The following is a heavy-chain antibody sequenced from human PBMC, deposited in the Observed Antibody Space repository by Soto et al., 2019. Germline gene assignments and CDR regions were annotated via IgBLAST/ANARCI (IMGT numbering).Heavy chain of an antibody. CDR1: GGTFSDYA. J-gene: IGHJ5*02. CDR3: AVDSVDIVPTGMKPFDP. Sequence: QVQLVQSGAEVKKRGSSVKVSCKASGGTFSDYAISWVRQAPGQGLEWMGGIIPIFGTANDAQKFQGRVTITADESTSTAYMEQSSLRSEDTAIYYCAVDSVDIVPTGMKPFDPWGQGTLVTVSS. D-gene: IGHD5-12*01. CDR2: IIPIFGTA. V-gene: IGHV1-69*12.